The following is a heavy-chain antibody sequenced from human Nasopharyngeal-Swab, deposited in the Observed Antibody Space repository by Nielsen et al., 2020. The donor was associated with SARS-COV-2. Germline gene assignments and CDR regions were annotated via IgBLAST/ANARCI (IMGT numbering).Heavy chain of an antibody. CDR1: GFTFSSYS. CDR2: IWYDGSNK. D-gene: IGHD3-10*01. Sequence: LSLTCAASGFTFSSYSMNWVRQAPGKGLEWVAVIWYDGSNKYYADSVKGRFTISRDNSKNTLYLQMNSLRAEDTAVYYCARDGSGGFDYWGQGTLVTVSS. J-gene: IGHJ4*02. CDR3: ARDGSGGFDY. V-gene: IGHV3-33*08.